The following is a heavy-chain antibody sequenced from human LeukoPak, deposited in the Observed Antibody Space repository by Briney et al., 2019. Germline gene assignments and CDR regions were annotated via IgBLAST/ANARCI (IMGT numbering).Heavy chain of an antibody. D-gene: IGHD2-21*02. CDR3: ASGFAAFCGGDCPPFDS. CDR2: INSEGSTT. Sequence: GGSLRLSCAASGFTFRSYWMHWVRQAPGKGLVWVSRINSEGSTTSYADSVKGRFTISRDNAKNTLYLQMNSLGAEDTAVYYCASGFAAFCGGDCPPFDSWGQGTLVTVSS. CDR1: GFTFRSYW. V-gene: IGHV3-74*01. J-gene: IGHJ4*02.